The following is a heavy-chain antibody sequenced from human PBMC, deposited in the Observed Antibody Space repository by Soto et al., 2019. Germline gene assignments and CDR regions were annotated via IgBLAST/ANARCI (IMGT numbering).Heavy chain of an antibody. CDR3: ARDIDSSGYYYKYYFDY. J-gene: IGHJ4*02. CDR2: ISYDGSNK. D-gene: IGHD3-22*01. Sequence: QVQLVESGGGVVQPGRSLRLSCAASGFTFSSYAMHWVRQAPGKGLEWVAVISYDGSNKYYADSVKGRFTISRDNSKNXXYLQMNSLRAEDTAVYYCARDIDSSGYYYKYYFDYWGQGTLVTVSS. V-gene: IGHV3-30-3*01. CDR1: GFTFSSYA.